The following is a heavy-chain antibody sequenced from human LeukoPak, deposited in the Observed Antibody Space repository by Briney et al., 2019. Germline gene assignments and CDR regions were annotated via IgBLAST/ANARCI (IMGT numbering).Heavy chain of an antibody. CDR1: GGSFSSYY. V-gene: IGHV4-34*01. CDR2: INHSGTT. Sequence: SETLSLTCAVYGGSFSSYYWSWIRQSPGKGLEWIGEINHSGTTNYHPAPKRRVTISVDTPQNQISLRLSSVTAADTAVYYCTRNNWFDPGGQGTLVTVSS. J-gene: IGHJ5*02. CDR3: TRNNWFDP.